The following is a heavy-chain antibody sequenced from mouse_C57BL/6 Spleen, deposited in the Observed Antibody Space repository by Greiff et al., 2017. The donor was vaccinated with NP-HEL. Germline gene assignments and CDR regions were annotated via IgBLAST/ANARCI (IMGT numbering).Heavy chain of an antibody. CDR1: GYTFTSYT. Sequence: QVQLQQSGAELARPGASVKMSCKASGYTFTSYTMHWVKQRPGQGLEWIGYINPSSGYTKYNQKFKDKATLTADKSSSTAYMQLSSLTSEDSAVYYCARPGWDNAMDYWGQGTSVTVAS. V-gene: IGHV1-4*01. CDR3: ARPGWDNAMDY. D-gene: IGHD4-1*01. J-gene: IGHJ4*01. CDR2: INPSSGYT.